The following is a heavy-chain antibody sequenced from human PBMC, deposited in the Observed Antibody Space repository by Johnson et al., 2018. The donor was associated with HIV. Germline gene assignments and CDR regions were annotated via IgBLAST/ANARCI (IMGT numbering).Heavy chain of an antibody. V-gene: IGHV3-48*04. Sequence: VQLLESGGGVVQPGGSLRLSCAASGFTFSSYGMHWVRQAPGKGLEWVSYISSSGSSRYYADSVKGRFTVSRDNTKNSLYLQTNSLRADDTAVYYCARGLWLTPDVFDFWGQGTMVTVSS. CDR3: ARGLWLTPDVFDF. D-gene: IGHD3-16*01. J-gene: IGHJ3*01. CDR1: GFTFSSYG. CDR2: ISSSGSSR.